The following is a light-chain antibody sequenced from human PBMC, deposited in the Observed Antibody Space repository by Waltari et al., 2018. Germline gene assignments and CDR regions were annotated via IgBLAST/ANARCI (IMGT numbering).Light chain of an antibody. Sequence: EIVLTQSPGTLSLSPGERATLSCRASQTISGSWLTWYQQKPGQAPGLVIYGASIRATAIPDWFSGSGSGTDFTLTISRLEPEDFAVYYCQQYDGSSVTFGGGTKVEIK. CDR1: QTISGSW. CDR2: GAS. CDR3: QQYDGSSVT. J-gene: IGKJ4*01. V-gene: IGKV3-20*01.